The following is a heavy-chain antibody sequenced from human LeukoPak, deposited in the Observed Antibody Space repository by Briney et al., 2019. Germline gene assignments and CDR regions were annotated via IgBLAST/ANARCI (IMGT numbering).Heavy chain of an antibody. V-gene: IGHV3-23*01. CDR3: AKDRLSSSWYWGPFGY. CDR2: ISGSGGST. D-gene: IGHD6-13*01. CDR1: GFTFSSYA. Sequence: GGSLRLSCAASGFTFSSYAMSWVRQAPGKGLEWVSAISGSGGSTYYADSVKGRFTISRDNSKNTLYLQMNSLRAEDTAVYYCAKDRLSSSWYWGPFGYWGQGTLLTVSS. J-gene: IGHJ4*02.